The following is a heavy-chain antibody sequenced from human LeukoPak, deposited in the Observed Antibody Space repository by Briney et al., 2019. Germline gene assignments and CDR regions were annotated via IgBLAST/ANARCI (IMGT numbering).Heavy chain of an antibody. CDR1: GGSISSYY. V-gene: IGHV4-59*01. CDR3: ASSGYSHGFLTFGI. Sequence: SETLSLTCTVSGGSISSYYWSWIRQPPGKGLEWIGYIYYSGSTNYNPSLKSRVTISVDTSKNQFSLKLSSVTAADTAVYYCASSGYSHGFLTFGIWGQGTMVTVSS. CDR2: IYYSGST. D-gene: IGHD5-18*01. J-gene: IGHJ3*02.